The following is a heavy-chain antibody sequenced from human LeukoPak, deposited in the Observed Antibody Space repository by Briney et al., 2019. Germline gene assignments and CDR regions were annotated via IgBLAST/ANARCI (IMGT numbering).Heavy chain of an antibody. CDR3: ARVRAYDTSGFYYDYFDY. J-gene: IGHJ4*02. CDR2: ISSSGTSR. CDR1: GFTFSGYE. V-gene: IGHV3-48*03. D-gene: IGHD3-22*01. Sequence: GGSLRLSCVASGFTFSGYEMNWVRQAPGKGLEWVSYISSSGTSRYYADSVKGRFTISRDNAKNSLYLQMKSLRVEDTAIYYCARVRAYDTSGFYYDYFDYWGQGTLVTVSS.